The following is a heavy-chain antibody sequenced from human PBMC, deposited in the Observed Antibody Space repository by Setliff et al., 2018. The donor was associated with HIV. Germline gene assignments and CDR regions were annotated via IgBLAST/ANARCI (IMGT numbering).Heavy chain of an antibody. V-gene: IGHV4-61*02. CDR3: ARDSGTTGWCVDV. D-gene: IGHD3-10*01. Sequence: SETLSLTCTVSGGSISSGSYYWSWIRQPAGKGLEWIGRIYTGGSTNYNPSLKSRVTISVDTSKNQFSLKLSSVTAADTAVYYCARDSGTTGWCVDVWGQGTTVTVSS. CDR2: IYTGGST. CDR1: GGSISSGSYY. J-gene: IGHJ6*02.